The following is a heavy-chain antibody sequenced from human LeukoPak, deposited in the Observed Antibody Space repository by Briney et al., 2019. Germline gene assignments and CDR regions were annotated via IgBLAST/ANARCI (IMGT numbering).Heavy chain of an antibody. J-gene: IGHJ4*02. D-gene: IGHD3-22*01. CDR2: IVVGSGNT. V-gene: IGHV1-58*02. CDR3: ASGSSGYTPIDY. Sequence: SVKVSCKASGFTFTSSAMQWVRQARGQRLEWIGWIVVGSGNTNYAQKFQERVTITRDMSTSTAYMELSSLRSEDTAVYYCASGSSGYTPIDYWGQGTLVSVSS. CDR1: GFTFTSSA.